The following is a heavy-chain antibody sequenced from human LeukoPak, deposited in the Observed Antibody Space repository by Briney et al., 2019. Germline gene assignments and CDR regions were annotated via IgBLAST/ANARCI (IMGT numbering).Heavy chain of an antibody. CDR3: ARGTYRFDDY. CDR2: IKEDGSEK. Sequence: PGGSLRLSCAASGFTFSNYWMSWVRQAPGKGLEWVASIKEDGSEKYYVDSVKGRFTISRDNAKNSLYLQMDSLRADDTAVYYCARGTYRFDDYWGQGTLVTVSS. J-gene: IGHJ4*02. CDR1: GFTFSNYW. V-gene: IGHV3-7*01.